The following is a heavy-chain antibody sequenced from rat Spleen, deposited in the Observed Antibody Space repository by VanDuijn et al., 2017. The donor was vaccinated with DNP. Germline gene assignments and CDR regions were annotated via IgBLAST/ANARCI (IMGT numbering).Heavy chain of an antibody. CDR1: GYTFTTYY. CDR2: INMGSGGT. V-gene: IGHV1-43*01. CDR3: ARGARSYFDY. J-gene: IGHJ2*01. Sequence: QVQLQQSGAELAKPGSSVMISCRASGYTFTTYYIGWIKQTTRQGLEFIGYINMGSGGTNYNEKFKGKATLTVGKSSSTAFMQLSSLTPDDSAVYYCARGARSYFDYWGQGVMVTVSS.